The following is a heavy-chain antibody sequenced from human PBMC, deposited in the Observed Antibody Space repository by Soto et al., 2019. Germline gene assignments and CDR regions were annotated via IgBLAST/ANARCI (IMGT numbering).Heavy chain of an antibody. V-gene: IGHV4-59*08. D-gene: IGHD1-26*01. CDR1: GGSISSYY. Sequence: SETLSLTCTVSGGSISSYYWSWIRQPPGKGLEWIGYIYYSGSTNYNPSLKSRVTISVDTSKNQFSLKLSSVTAADTAVYYCARLIVGASFDYWGQGTLVTVSS. CDR2: IYYSGST. CDR3: ARLIVGASFDY. J-gene: IGHJ4*02.